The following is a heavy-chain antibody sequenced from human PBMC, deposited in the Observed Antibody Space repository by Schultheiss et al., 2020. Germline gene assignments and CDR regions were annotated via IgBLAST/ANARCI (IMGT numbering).Heavy chain of an antibody. D-gene: IGHD3-3*01. CDR3: ASWERGYGDFWSGYGPLGDY. CDR1: GFTFSSYW. CDR2: IKQDGSEK. V-gene: IGHV3-7*03. Sequence: GGSLRLSCAASGFTFSSYWMSWVRQAPGKGLEWVANIKQDGSEKYYVDSVKGRFTISRDNAKNSLYLQMNSLRAEDTAVYYCASWERGYGDFWSGYGPLGDYWGQGTLVTVSS. J-gene: IGHJ4*02.